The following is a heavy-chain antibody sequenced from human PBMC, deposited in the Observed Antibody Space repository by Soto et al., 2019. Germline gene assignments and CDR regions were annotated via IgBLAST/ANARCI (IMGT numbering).Heavy chain of an antibody. D-gene: IGHD3-9*01. CDR2: IYYSGST. CDR3: ARVHQVGTYYDILTGYLIWFDP. J-gene: IGHJ5*02. Sequence: SETLSLTCTVSGGSISSYYWSWIRQPPGKGLEWIGYIYYSGSTNYNPSLKSRVTISVDTSKNQFSLKLSSVTAADTAVYYCARVHQVGTYYDILTGYLIWFDPWGQGTLVTVSS. V-gene: IGHV4-59*01. CDR1: GGSISSYY.